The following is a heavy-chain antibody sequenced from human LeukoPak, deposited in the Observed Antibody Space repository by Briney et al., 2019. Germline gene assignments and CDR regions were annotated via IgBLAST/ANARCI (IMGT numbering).Heavy chain of an antibody. CDR2: ISGSGTTI. CDR3: ARELAVAATGTFES. J-gene: IGHJ4*02. V-gene: IGHV3-48*03. CDR1: RFTFSSFD. D-gene: IGHD6-19*01. Sequence: GGSLRLSCAASRFTFSSFDLNWVRQAPGKGLEWVAYISGSGTTIYYADSVKGRFTISRDNAKNSLYLHLNSLRAEDTAVYYCARELAVAATGTFESWGQGTLVTVSS.